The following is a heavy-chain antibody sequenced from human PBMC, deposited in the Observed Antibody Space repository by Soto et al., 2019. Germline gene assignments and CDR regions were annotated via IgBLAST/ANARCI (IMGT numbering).Heavy chain of an antibody. Sequence: PGGSLRLSCAASGFTFSSCWMHWVRQAPGKGLVWVSRINSDGSSTSYADSVKGRFTISRDNAKNTLYLQMNSLRAEDTAVYYCASSTYSSSWYSVGFDYWGQGTLVTVSS. J-gene: IGHJ4*02. CDR1: GFTFSSCW. CDR2: INSDGSST. V-gene: IGHV3-74*01. D-gene: IGHD6-13*01. CDR3: ASSTYSSSWYSVGFDY.